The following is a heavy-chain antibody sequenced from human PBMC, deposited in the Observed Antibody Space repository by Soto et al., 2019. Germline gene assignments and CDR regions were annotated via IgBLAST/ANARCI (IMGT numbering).Heavy chain of an antibody. V-gene: IGHV1-18*01. CDR2: ISAYNGNT. CDR3: ARIGYCSGGSCYSHYYYGMDV. Sequence: QVQLVQSGAEVKKPGASVKVSCKASGYTFTSYGISWVRQAPGQGLEWMGWISAYNGNTNYAQKLQGRVTMTTDTSTSTAYRELRSLRSDDTAVYYCARIGYCSGGSCYSHYYYGMDVWGQGTTVTVSS. D-gene: IGHD2-15*01. J-gene: IGHJ6*02. CDR1: GYTFTSYG.